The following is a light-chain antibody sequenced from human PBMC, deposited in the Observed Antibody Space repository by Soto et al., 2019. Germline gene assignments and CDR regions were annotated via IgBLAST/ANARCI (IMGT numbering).Light chain of an antibody. J-gene: IGLJ1*01. V-gene: IGLV1-36*01. CDR3: GAWDDSLNVYV. CDR1: SSNIGNNA. CDR2: YDD. Sequence: QSVLTQPPSVSEAPRQRVTISCSGSSSNIGNNAVNWYQQLPGKAPKLLIYYDDLLPSGVSDRFSGSKAGTSASLAIRGLQSEDEADYYCGAWDDSLNVYVFGTGTRSPS.